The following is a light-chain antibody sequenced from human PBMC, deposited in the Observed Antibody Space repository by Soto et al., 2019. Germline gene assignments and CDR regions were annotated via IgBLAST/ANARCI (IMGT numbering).Light chain of an antibody. J-gene: IGLJ2*01. CDR1: SSHIGSNT. CDR3: ASWDDSRKGVV. V-gene: IGLV1-44*01. CDR2: SND. Sequence: QSVLTQPPSASGTPGQRVTISCSGSSSHIGSNTVTWYQHLPGTAHKLLIYSNDQRPSGVPDRFSGSKSGTSASLAISGLQSEDEADYYCASWDDSRKGVVFGGGTKLTVL.